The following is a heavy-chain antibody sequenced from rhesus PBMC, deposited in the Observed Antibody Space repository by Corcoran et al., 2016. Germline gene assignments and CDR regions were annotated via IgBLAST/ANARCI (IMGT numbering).Heavy chain of an antibody. J-gene: IGHJ4*01. CDR3: ARVKRMVAMPTYFDY. D-gene: IGHD2-21*01. CDR2: IYGSGSSS. CDR1: GGSISSSS. V-gene: IGHV4-169*01. Sequence: QLQLQESGPGLVKPSETLSVTCAVSGGSISSSSWSWIRQAPGKGLEWIGDIYGSGSSSSYHPSLKGRVTLSVDTSKNQLSLKLSSVTTADTAVYYCARVKRMVAMPTYFDYWGQGVLVTVSS.